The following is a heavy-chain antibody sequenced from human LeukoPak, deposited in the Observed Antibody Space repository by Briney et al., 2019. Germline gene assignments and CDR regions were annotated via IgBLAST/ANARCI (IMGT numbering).Heavy chain of an antibody. D-gene: IGHD6-13*01. Sequence: GRSLRLSCAASGFTFSTYALHWVRQAPGKGLEWVTIISYDGSNKFYADSVKGRFTISRDNSKNMLYLQMNNLRTEDTAVYYCARAFSSTWHGGYYWGQGTLVTVSS. CDR3: ARAFSSTWHGGYY. CDR2: ISYDGSNK. CDR1: GFTFSTYA. V-gene: IGHV3-30-3*01. J-gene: IGHJ4*02.